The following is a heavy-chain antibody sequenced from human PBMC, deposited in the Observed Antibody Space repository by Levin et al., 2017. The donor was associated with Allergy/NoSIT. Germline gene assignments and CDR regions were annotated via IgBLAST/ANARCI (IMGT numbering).Heavy chain of an antibody. J-gene: IGHJ4*02. CDR1: GFSLSTSGVA. CDR2: IYWDDDK. V-gene: IGHV2-5*02. Sequence: SGPTLVKPTQTLTLTCTFSGFSLSTSGVAVGWIRQPPGKALEWLAVIYWDDDKRYSPSLKSRLTIPKDTSKNQVVLTMTNMDPVDTATYYCAHSPNYCRSTSCLANWGQGTLVTVSS. D-gene: IGHD2-2*01. CDR3: AHSPNYCRSTSCLAN.